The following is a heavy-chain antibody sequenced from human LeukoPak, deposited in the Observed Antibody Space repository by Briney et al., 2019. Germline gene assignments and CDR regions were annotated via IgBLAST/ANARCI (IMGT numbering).Heavy chain of an antibody. V-gene: IGHV1-18*01. Sequence: EASVKVSCKASGYTFTSYGISWVRQAPGQGLEWMGWISAYNGNTNYAQKLQGRVTMTTDTSTSTAYMELRGLRSDDTAVYYCARVTFTDDAFDIWGQGTMVTVPS. D-gene: IGHD1-20*01. CDR1: GYTFTSYG. CDR2: ISAYNGNT. J-gene: IGHJ3*02. CDR3: ARVTFTDDAFDI.